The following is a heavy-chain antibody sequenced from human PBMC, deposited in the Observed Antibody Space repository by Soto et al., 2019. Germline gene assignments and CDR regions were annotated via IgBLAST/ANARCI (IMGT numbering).Heavy chain of an antibody. CDR3: ARDLDGSGNYYTDY. V-gene: IGHV1-18*01. CDR1: GYTFSSIG. J-gene: IGHJ4*02. Sequence: GASVKVSCKASGYTFSSIGISWVRQAPGQGLEWMGWISPYKGNTYYAQRLQGRVTMTTDTSTSTAYMELRSLRSDDTAVYYCARDLDGSGNYYTDYWGQGTLVTVSS. D-gene: IGHD3-10*01. CDR2: ISPYKGNT.